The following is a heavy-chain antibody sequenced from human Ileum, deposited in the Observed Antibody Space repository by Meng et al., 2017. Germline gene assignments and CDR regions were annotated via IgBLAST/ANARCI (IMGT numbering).Heavy chain of an antibody. CDR2: ITNTGAWT. CDR3: ARGSGTGSWLIDY. CDR1: GFTFSSHS. D-gene: IGHD6-13*01. V-gene: IGHV3-21*01. Sequence: SLRLSCAASGFTFSSHSMAWVRQTPVKGLEWLSVITNTGAWTDYAESVKGRFIISRDNAKNSLYLQMNSLRAEDTALYYCARGSGTGSWLIDYWGRGTLVTVSS. J-gene: IGHJ4*02.